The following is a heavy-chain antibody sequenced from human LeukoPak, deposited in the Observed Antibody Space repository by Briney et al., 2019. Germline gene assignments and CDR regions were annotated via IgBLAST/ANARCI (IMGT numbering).Heavy chain of an antibody. CDR2: MSSSSTYI. J-gene: IGHJ4*02. CDR1: GFTSSTYS. Sequence: SGGSLRLSCAASGFTSSTYSMNWVRQAPGKGLEWVSAMSSSSTYIYYADSVKGRITITRDNAKNSLYLQMNSLRAEDTAVYYCARLLYDYVWGSYRSYYFDFWGQGTLVTVSS. D-gene: IGHD3-16*02. V-gene: IGHV3-21*01. CDR3: ARLLYDYVWGSYRSYYFDF.